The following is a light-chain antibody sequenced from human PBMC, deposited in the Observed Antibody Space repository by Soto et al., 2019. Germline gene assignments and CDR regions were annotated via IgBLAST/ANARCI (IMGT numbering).Light chain of an antibody. CDR3: QQYYGAPLT. CDR2: WAS. Sequence: DIVMTQSPDSLAVSLGERATINCKSSQSVLYTSNNLNYLAWYQQKPGQPPKLLIYWASTRESGVPDRFSGSGSGTDFTLTINSLQAEDVAVYYCQQYYGAPLTFGGGTKVEIK. CDR1: QSVLYTSNNLNY. V-gene: IGKV4-1*01. J-gene: IGKJ4*01.